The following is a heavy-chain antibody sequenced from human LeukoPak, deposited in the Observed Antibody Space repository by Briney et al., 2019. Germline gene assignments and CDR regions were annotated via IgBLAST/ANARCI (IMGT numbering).Heavy chain of an antibody. CDR1: DGSFSGNY. CDR2: INHSGST. V-gene: IGHV4-34*01. D-gene: IGHD5-12*01. CDR3: ARIGVATTSSFDY. J-gene: IGHJ4*02. Sequence: SETLSLTCAVYDGSFSGNYWTWIRQPPGKGLEWIGEINHSGSTNYNPSLKSRVTISVDTSKNQFSLRLTSVTAADTAVYYCARIGVATTSSFDYWGQGTLVTVSS.